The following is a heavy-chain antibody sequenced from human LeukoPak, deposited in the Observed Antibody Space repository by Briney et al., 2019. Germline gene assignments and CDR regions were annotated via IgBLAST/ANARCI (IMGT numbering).Heavy chain of an antibody. CDR2: IPYDGSNK. Sequence: GRSLRLSCAASGFTFSSYGMHWVRQAPGKGLEWVAVIPYDGSNKYYADSVKGRFTISRDNSKNTLYLQMNSLRAEDTAVYYCAKRGEMATVPFDYWGQGTLVTVSS. J-gene: IGHJ4*02. D-gene: IGHD5-24*01. CDR1: GFTFSSYG. V-gene: IGHV3-30*18. CDR3: AKRGEMATVPFDY.